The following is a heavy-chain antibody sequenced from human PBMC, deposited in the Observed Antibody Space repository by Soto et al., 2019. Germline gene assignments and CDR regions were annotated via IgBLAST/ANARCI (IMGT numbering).Heavy chain of an antibody. CDR1: GGSFSGYY. CDR2: INHSGST. V-gene: IGHV4-34*01. Sequence: SETLSLTCAVYGGSFSGYYWSWSRQPPGKGLEWIGEINHSGSTNYNPSLKSRVTISVDTSKNQFSLKLSSVTAADTAVYYCATAKFEFWRRYSVFDYWCQGTLVIVSS. D-gene: IGHD3-3*01. J-gene: IGHJ4*02. CDR3: ATAKFEFWRRYSVFDY.